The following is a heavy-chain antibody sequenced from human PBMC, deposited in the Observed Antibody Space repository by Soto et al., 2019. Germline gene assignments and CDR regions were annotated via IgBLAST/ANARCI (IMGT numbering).Heavy chain of an antibody. Sequence: GGSLRLSCEASGFTFSNYAMNWVRQAPGKGLQYVSVINGGGGATYYAASVKGRFTISKDNSKNTLYLQMNSLSAEDTAIYYCARRTTRAVVPAADDYWGPGTLVTVSS. J-gene: IGHJ4*02. CDR3: ARRTTRAVVPAADDY. V-gene: IGHV3-23*01. CDR2: INGGGGAT. D-gene: IGHD2-2*01. CDR1: GFTFSNYA.